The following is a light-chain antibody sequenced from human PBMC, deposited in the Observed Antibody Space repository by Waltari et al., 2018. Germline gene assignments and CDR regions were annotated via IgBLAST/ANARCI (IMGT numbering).Light chain of an antibody. V-gene: IGLV2-14*03. Sequence: QSALPQPASLSGSPGQSITIPLTATSSDIESLNPLSWYQQYPGKAPKPFIFDVSNRPSGISDRFSGSKSGNTASLTIYGLQAEDEADYICTSYTTTDTLYVFGTGTQVTVL. CDR1: SSDIESLNP. CDR3: TSYTTTDTLYV. CDR2: DVS. J-gene: IGLJ1*01.